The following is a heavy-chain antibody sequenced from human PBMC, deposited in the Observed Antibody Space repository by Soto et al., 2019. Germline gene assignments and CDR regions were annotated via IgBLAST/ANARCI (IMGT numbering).Heavy chain of an antibody. V-gene: IGHV3-48*01. CDR2: ISSSSTI. D-gene: IGHD3-10*01. CDR1: GFTFSSYS. CDR3: ARDGLCFGPETPKFDY. J-gene: IGHJ4*02. Sequence: GGSLRLSCAASGFTFSSYSMNWVRQAPGKGLEWVSYISSSSTIYYADSVKGRFTISRDNAKKSLYPQMNSLRAEDTAVYYCARDGLCFGPETPKFDYCGQGSLDTVTS.